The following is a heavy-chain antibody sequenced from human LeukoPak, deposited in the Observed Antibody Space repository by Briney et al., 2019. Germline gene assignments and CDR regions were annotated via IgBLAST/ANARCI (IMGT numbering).Heavy chain of an antibody. Sequence: GGSLRLSCAASGFTFSSYGMHWVRQAPGKGLEWVAFIRYDGSNKYYADSVKGRFTISRDNSKNTLYLQMNSLRAEDTAVYYCARVGSVWFGELYLDYWGQGTLVTVSS. V-gene: IGHV3-30*02. D-gene: IGHD3-10*01. CDR3: ARVGSVWFGELYLDY. J-gene: IGHJ4*02. CDR1: GFTFSSYG. CDR2: IRYDGSNK.